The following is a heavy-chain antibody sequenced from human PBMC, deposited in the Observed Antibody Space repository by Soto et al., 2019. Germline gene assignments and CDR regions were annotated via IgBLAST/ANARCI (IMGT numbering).Heavy chain of an antibody. J-gene: IGHJ6*03. D-gene: IGHD5-12*01. CDR3: AKAQNWENIVATTTYYYYIDV. CDR2: ISWNSGSI. CDR1: GFTFDDYA. Sequence: EVQLVESGGGLVQPGRSLRLSCAASGFTFDDYAMHWVRQAPGKGLEWVAGISWNSGSIGYADSVKGRFTISRDNAKNSLYLQMNSLRAEDTALYYCAKAQNWENIVATTTYYYYIDVWRKGTTVTVSS. V-gene: IGHV3-9*01.